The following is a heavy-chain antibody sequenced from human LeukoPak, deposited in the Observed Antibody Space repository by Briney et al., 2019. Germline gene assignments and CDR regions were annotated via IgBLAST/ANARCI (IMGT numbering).Heavy chain of an antibody. CDR2: INPSGGTA. D-gene: IGHD2-2*01. CDR3: ARAIHVVPPAPTDY. J-gene: IGHJ4*02. CDR1: GYTFTSYY. Sequence: GASVKVSCKASGYTFTSYYMHWVRQAPGQGLERMGIINPSGGTASYAQKFQGRVTMTRDMSTSTVYMEVSSLRSEDTAVYYCARAIHVVPPAPTDYWGQGTLVTVSS. V-gene: IGHV1-46*01.